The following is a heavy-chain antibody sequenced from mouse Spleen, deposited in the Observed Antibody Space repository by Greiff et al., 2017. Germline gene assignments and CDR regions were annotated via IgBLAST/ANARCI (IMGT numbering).Heavy chain of an antibody. Sequence: EVKLVESGGGLVQPGGSLSLSCAASGFTFTDYYMNWVRQPPGKALEWLGFIRNKAHGYTTEYSASVKGRFTISRDNSQNILYLQMNALRTEDSATYYCARYTDGNYFDYWGQGTTLTVSS. J-gene: IGHJ2*01. CDR3: ARYTDGNYFDY. V-gene: IGHV7-3*01. CDR1: GFTFTDYY. CDR2: IRNKAHGYTT. D-gene: IGHD2-1*01.